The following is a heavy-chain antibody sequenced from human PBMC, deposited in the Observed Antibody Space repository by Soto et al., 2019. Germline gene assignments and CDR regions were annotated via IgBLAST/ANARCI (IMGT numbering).Heavy chain of an antibody. V-gene: IGHV3-66*01. D-gene: IGHD6-13*01. CDR2: IYSGGST. J-gene: IGHJ4*02. CDR3: AKASVWYPYFDS. CDR1: GFTVSSNY. Sequence: GGSLRLSWAASGFTVSSNYMSWIRQAPGKGLEWVSVIYSGGSTYYADSVKGRFTISRDNSKNTLYLQMNSLRAEDTAVYYCAKASVWYPYFDSWGQGTLVTVSS.